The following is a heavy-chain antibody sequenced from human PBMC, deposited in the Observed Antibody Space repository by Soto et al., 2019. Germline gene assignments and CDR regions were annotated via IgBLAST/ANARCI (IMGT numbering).Heavy chain of an antibody. V-gene: IGHV3-30*04. D-gene: IGHD3-3*01. CDR1: GFTFSRHA. CDR3: ARTRNGGVADSFDS. J-gene: IGHJ5*01. Sequence: QGQLVESGGGEVQPGGSLRLSCAASGFTFSRHAIHWVRLTPGRGLGWVLAISRDGSYIYYTDSVKGRFTVSRDNSKNTVFVQMNRLIPDDTALYFCARTRNGGVADSFDSWGQGTRVTVSS. CDR2: ISRDGSYI.